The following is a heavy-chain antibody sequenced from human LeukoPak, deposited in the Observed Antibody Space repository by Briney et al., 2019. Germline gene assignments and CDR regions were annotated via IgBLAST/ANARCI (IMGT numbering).Heavy chain of an antibody. Sequence: SETLSLTCAVYGGSFSGYYWSWIRQPPGKGLEWIGEINHSGSTNYNPSLKSRVTISVDTSKNKFSLKLSSVTAADTAVYYCARRKQWLGTLVYWGQGTLVTVSS. CDR3: ARRKQWLGTLVY. J-gene: IGHJ4*02. V-gene: IGHV4-34*01. CDR1: GGSFSGYY. D-gene: IGHD6-19*01. CDR2: INHSGST.